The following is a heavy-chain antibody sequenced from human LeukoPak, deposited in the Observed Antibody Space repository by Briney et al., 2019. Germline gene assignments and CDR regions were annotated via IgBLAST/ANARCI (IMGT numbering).Heavy chain of an antibody. Sequence: TGGSLRLSCAASGFSLSSYEMNWVRQAPGKGLEWVSYISTSGSTIYYADSVKGRFTISRDNAKNSLYLQMNSLRAEDTAVYYCARRAYCGGDCYSPVDYWGQGTLVTVSS. CDR1: GFSLSSYE. CDR3: ARRAYCGGDCYSPVDY. V-gene: IGHV3-48*03. CDR2: ISTSGSTI. J-gene: IGHJ4*02. D-gene: IGHD2-21*02.